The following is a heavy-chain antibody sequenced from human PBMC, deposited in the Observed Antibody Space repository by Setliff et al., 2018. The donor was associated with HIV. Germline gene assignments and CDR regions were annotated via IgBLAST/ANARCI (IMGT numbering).Heavy chain of an antibody. CDR1: GYTFSMYS. CDR3: ARDLNPHPEMATIPDVFDI. CDR2: IDTNTGNP. D-gene: IGHD5-12*01. J-gene: IGHJ3*02. Sequence: PGASVKVSCKASGYTFSMYSMNWVRQAPGQGLEWMGWIDTNTGNPTYAQGFTGRFVFFLDTSVSTAYLQISSLEAEDTAVYYCARDLNPHPEMATIPDVFDIWGQGTMVTVSS. V-gene: IGHV7-4-1*02.